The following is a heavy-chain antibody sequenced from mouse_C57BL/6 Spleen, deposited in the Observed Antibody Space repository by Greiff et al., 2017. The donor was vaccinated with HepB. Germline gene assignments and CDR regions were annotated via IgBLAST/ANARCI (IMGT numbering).Heavy chain of an antibody. CDR3: ARGGLRPSYWYFDV. CDR2: INYDGSST. J-gene: IGHJ1*03. Sequence: EVKLQESEGGLVQPGSSMKLSCTASGFTFSDYYMAWVRQVPEKGLEWVANINYDGSSTYYLDSLKSRFIISRDNAKNILYLQMSSLKSEDTATYYCARGGLRPSYWYFDVWGTGTTVTVSS. D-gene: IGHD2-4*01. CDR1: GFTFSDYY. V-gene: IGHV5-16*01.